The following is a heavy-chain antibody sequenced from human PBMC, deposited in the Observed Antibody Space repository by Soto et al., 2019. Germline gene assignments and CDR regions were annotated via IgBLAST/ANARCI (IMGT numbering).Heavy chain of an antibody. D-gene: IGHD3-22*01. J-gene: IGHJ3*02. CDR2: ISYDGSNK. Sequence: GGSLRLSXAASGFTFSSYGMHWVRQAPGKGLEWVAVISYDGSNKYYADSVKGRFTISRDNSKNTLYLQMNSLRAEDTAVYYCAKLTGYYYDSSGYYLGVRAFDIWGQGTMVTVSS. V-gene: IGHV3-30*18. CDR1: GFTFSSYG. CDR3: AKLTGYYYDSSGYYLGVRAFDI.